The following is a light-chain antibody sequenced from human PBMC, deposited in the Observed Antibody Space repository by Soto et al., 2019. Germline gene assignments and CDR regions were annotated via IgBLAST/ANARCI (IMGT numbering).Light chain of an antibody. CDR3: QQCYSTPYT. J-gene: IGKJ2*01. CDR1: QSVLYSSNNKNK. V-gene: IGKV4-1*01. CDR2: WAS. Sequence: DIVMTQSPDSLAVSLGERATINCKSSQSVLYSSNNKNKLAWYQQKPGQPPKLLIYWASTRGSGVPDRFSGSGSGTDFTLTISSLQAEDVAVYYCQQCYSTPYTFGQGIKLEIK.